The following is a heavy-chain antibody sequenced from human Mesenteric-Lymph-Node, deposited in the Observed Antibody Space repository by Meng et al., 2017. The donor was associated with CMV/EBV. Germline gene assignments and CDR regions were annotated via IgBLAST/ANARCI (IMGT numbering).Heavy chain of an antibody. CDR1: GFTFSSYA. CDR2: INQGGSDK. V-gene: IGHV3-7*01. Sequence: GESLKISCAASGFTFSSYAMHWVRQAPGKGLEWVANINQGGSDKSYVDSVKGRFTISRDNVKSSLYLQMDNLRAEDMATYFCARDSGSNFYFHGMDVWGQGTTVTVSS. J-gene: IGHJ6*02. D-gene: IGHD1-26*01. CDR3: ARDSGSNFYFHGMDV.